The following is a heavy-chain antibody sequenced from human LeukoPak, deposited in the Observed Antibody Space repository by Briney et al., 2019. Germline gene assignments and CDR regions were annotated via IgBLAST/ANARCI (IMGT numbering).Heavy chain of an antibody. Sequence: SETLSLTCTVSGVSISSSNNFWGWIRQPPGKGLEWIGSMHYRGTTYYIPSLKSRVAISVDTSKNQFSLKLSSVTAADTAVYYCARHEEEDGYNAKTFHFWGQGTLVTVSS. J-gene: IGHJ4*02. CDR3: ARHEEEDGYNAKTFHF. V-gene: IGHV4-39*01. D-gene: IGHD5-24*01. CDR2: MHYRGTT. CDR1: GVSISSSNNF.